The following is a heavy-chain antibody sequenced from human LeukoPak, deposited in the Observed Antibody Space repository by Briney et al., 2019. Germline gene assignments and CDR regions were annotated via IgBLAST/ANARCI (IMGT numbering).Heavy chain of an antibody. D-gene: IGHD1-26*01. CDR2: IIPVFRTA. CDR1: GGTFSSYA. V-gene: IGHV1-69*13. J-gene: IGHJ4*02. Sequence: ASVKVSCKASGGTFSSYAISWVRQAPGQGLEWMGSIIPVFRTADYAQKFQGRVTITADESTSTAYMELSSLRSEDTAVFYCARERGSYPTTQDYWGQGTLVTVSS. CDR3: ARERGSYPTTQDY.